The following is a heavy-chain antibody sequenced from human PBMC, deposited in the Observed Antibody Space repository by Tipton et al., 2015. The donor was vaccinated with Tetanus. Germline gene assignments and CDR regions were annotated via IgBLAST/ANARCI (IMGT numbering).Heavy chain of an antibody. CDR2: VIYDGTS. Sequence: TLSLTCTVSGVSVRSYYWSWIRQSPDKGLEWLGGVIYDGTSYYNPSLNRRVKISLDKSMKQDSLTLTSVTAADTALYYCARGVPYSTTMGSDWFDPWGQGTLVTVSS. D-gene: IGHD2-2*01. CDR3: ARGVPYSTTMGSDWFDP. V-gene: IGHV4-34*01. CDR1: GVSVRSYY. J-gene: IGHJ5*02.